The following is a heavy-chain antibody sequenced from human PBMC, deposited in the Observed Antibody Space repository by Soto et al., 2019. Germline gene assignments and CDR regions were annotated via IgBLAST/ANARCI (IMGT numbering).Heavy chain of an antibody. J-gene: IGHJ4*02. V-gene: IGHV1-18*04. D-gene: IGHD3-22*01. CDR2: SNPNSDNS. CDR1: GYTFTSHG. CDR3: ARTPTYSRLGDH. Sequence: QVELVQSGGEVKKPWASVTVSCKPSGYTFTSHGVSWVRQAPGQGLEWGGWSNPNSDNSVSAQKFQDRVTLTTDTSTSTVYMELRSLTSDDTAFYHCARTPTYSRLGDHWVQGTLVTVAS.